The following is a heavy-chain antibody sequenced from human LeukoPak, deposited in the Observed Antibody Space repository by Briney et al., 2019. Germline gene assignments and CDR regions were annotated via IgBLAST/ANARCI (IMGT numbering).Heavy chain of an antibody. D-gene: IGHD3-10*01. J-gene: IGHJ4*02. V-gene: IGHV4-59*12. CDR1: GGSIISYY. CDR3: ARDSYYYGSGSYPFDY. CDR2: IYYSGST. Sequence: SEALSLTCTVSGGSIISYYWSWIRQPPGKGLEWIGYIYYSGSTNYNPSLKSRVTMSVDTSKNQFSLKLSSVTAADTAVYYCARDSYYYGSGSYPFDYWGQGTLVTVSS.